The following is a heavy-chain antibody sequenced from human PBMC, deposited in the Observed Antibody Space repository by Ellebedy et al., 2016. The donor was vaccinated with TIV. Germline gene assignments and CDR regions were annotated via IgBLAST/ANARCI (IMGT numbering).Heavy chain of an antibody. D-gene: IGHD3-10*01. Sequence: GESLKISCVASGFSFSDHAMSWVRQAPGKGLEWVSGILGGGDETYYANSVKGRFTISRDNSKNTLYLQMNSLRAGDTAIYYCARLRYFGSGSYSDYWGQGTLVTVSS. V-gene: IGHV3-23*01. CDR1: GFSFSDHA. CDR2: ILGGGDET. J-gene: IGHJ4*02. CDR3: ARLRYFGSGSYSDY.